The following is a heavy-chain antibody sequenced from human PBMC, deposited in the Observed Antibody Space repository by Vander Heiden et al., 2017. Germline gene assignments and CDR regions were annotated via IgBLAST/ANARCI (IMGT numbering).Heavy chain of an antibody. D-gene: IGHD4-17*01. Sequence: AMSRVRQAPGKGLEWVSAISGSGGSTYYADSVKGRVTISRDNSKNTLYLQMNSLRAEETAVYYCAKVTWGRGIYGRWSYFDYWGQGTLVTVSS. CDR1: A. CDR3: AKVTWGRGIYGRWSYFDY. V-gene: IGHV3-23*01. J-gene: IGHJ4*02. CDR2: ISGSGGST.